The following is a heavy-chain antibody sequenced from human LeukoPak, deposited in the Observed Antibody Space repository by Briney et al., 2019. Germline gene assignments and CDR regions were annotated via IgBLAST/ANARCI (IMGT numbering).Heavy chain of an antibody. CDR1: SESFSGYY. J-gene: IGHJ4*02. Sequence: ASETLSLTXTVYSESFSGYYWSWIRQAPGKGLEWIGEINHSGSTNYNPSLKSRVTISVDTSKNQFSLKLSSVTAADTAVYYCASRGWLRLVQFDYWGQGTLVTVSS. D-gene: IGHD5-12*01. CDR2: INHSGST. CDR3: ASRGWLRLVQFDY. V-gene: IGHV4-34*01.